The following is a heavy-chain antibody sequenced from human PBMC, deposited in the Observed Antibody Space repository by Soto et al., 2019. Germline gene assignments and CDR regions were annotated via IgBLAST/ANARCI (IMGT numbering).Heavy chain of an antibody. CDR3: AKDSFLWFGEHWYFDL. CDR1: GFTFDDYA. CDR2: ISWNSGSI. J-gene: IGHJ2*01. D-gene: IGHD3-10*01. V-gene: IGHV3-9*01. Sequence: EVQLVESGGGLVQPGRSLRLSCAASGFTFDDYAMHWVRQAPGKGLEWVSGISWNSGSIGYADSVKGRFTISIDNAKNSLYLQMNSLRAEDTALYYCAKDSFLWFGEHWYFDLWGRGTLVTVSS.